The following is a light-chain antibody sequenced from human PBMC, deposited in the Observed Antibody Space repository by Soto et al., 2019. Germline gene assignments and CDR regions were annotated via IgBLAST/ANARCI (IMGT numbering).Light chain of an antibody. CDR2: EVS. CDR3: SSYTSSSSPFV. J-gene: IGLJ1*01. Sequence: QSALTQPASVSGSPGQSITISRTGTSSDVGDYNYVSWYQQHPGKAPKFLIYEVSNRPSGVSNRFSGSKSGNTASPTISGLQAEDEADYYCSSYTSSSSPFVFGTGTKVTVL. CDR1: SSDVGDYNY. V-gene: IGLV2-14*01.